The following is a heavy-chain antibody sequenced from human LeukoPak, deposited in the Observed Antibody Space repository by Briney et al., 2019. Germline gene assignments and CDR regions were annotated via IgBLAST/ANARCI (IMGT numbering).Heavy chain of an antibody. CDR1: GFTFSSYA. J-gene: IGHJ4*02. D-gene: IGHD2-15*01. CDR3: AKTPGCSGGSCPPFYFDY. Sequence: GASLRLSCAASGFTFSSYAMSWVRQAPGKGLEWVSAISGSGGSTYYADSVKGRFTISRDNSKNTLYLQMSSLRAEDTAVYYCAKTPGCSGGSCPPFYFDYCGQGTLVTVSS. CDR2: ISGSGGST. V-gene: IGHV3-23*01.